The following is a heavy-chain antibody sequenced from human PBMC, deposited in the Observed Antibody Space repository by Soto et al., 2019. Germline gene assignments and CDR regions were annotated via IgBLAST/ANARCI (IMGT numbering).Heavy chain of an antibody. CDR3: ARPKNVLRYFDWLH. J-gene: IGHJ4*02. D-gene: IGHD3-9*01. CDR1: GGSISSYY. V-gene: IGHV4-59*08. Sequence: QVQLQESGPGLVKPSETLSLTCTVSGGSISSYYWSWIRQPPGKGLEWIGYIYYSGCTNYNPSLNSRVTISVDTSKNQFSLKLSSVTAADTAVYYCARPKNVLRYFDWLHWGQGTLVTVSS. CDR2: IYYSGCT.